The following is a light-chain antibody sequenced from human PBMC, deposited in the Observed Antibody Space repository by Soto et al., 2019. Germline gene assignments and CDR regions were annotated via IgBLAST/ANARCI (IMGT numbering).Light chain of an antibody. CDR2: SDD. J-gene: IGLJ2*01. Sequence: QSVLTQPPSASGTPGQRVTISCSGSSSNIGSNTVNWYQQLPGTAPTLLIYSDDQRPSGVPDRFSGSKSGTSASLAISGLQSEDEADYYCAAWDDSSVVFGGGTKLTVL. CDR3: AAWDDSSVV. CDR1: SSNIGSNT. V-gene: IGLV1-44*01.